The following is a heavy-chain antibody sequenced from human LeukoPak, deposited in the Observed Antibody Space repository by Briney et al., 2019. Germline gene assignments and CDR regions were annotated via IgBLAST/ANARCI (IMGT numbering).Heavy chain of an antibody. D-gene: IGHD5-24*01. CDR1: GFTFSSYG. J-gene: IGHJ4*02. CDR3: ARDAPGDGYNSPDY. Sequence: GGSLRLSCAASGFTFSSYGMHWVRQAPGKGLEWVAVIWYDGSNKYYADSMKGRFTISRDNSKNTLYLQMNSLRAEDTAVYYCARDAPGDGYNSPDYWGQGTLVTVSS. V-gene: IGHV3-33*01. CDR2: IWYDGSNK.